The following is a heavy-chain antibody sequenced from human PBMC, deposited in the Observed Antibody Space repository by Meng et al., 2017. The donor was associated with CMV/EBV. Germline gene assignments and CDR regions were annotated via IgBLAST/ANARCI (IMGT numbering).Heavy chain of an antibody. D-gene: IGHD3-3*01. J-gene: IGHJ6*02. Sequence: SCAASGFTFSSYSMNWVRQAPGQGLEWVSSISSSSSYIYYADSVKGRFTISRDNAKNSLYLQMNSLRAEDTAVYYCARLERFLGWLISKTSYGMDVWGQGTTVTVSS. CDR1: GFTFSSYS. V-gene: IGHV3-21*01. CDR2: ISSSSSYI. CDR3: ARLERFLGWLISKTSYGMDV.